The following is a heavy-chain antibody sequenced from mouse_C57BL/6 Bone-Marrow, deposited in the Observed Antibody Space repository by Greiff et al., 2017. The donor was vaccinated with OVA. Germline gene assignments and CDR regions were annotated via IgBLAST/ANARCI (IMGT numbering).Heavy chain of an antibody. V-gene: IGHV1-64*01. Sequence: QVQLQQSGAELVKPGASVKLSCKASGYTFTSYWMHWVKQRPGQGLEWIGMIHPNSGSTNYNEKFKSKATLTVDKSSSTAYMQLSSLTSEDSAVYYCARSLTGTEAYWGQGTLVTVSA. D-gene: IGHD4-1*01. CDR2: IHPNSGST. CDR1: GYTFTSYW. CDR3: ARSLTGTEAY. J-gene: IGHJ3*01.